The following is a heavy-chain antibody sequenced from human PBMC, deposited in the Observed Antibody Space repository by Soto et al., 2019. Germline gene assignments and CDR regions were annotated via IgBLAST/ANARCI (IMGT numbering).Heavy chain of an antibody. CDR3: ARGVDAGVDV. V-gene: IGHV1-8*01. CDR2: MSPNSGAT. J-gene: IGHJ6*02. D-gene: IGHD2-8*01. Sequence: QVQLVQSGAEVTKPGASVKVSCRASGYTFTTYDINWVRQATGQGLEWMGWMSPNSGATGYAQKVQGRVTMTRDTSIRTAYMELSNLRYDDTAIYYCARGVDAGVDVWGQGTTVTVSS. CDR1: GYTFTTYD.